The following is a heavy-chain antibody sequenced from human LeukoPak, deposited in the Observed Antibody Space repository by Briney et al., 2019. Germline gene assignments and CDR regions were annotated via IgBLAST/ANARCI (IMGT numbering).Heavy chain of an antibody. CDR3: AKGGGYYDSSGYPRIAYYFDY. Sequence: GSLRLSCAASGFTFEDYAMHWVRQAPGKGLEWVSLISWDGGSTYYADSVKGRFTISRDNSKNSLYLQMNSLRAEDTALYYCAKGGGYYDSSGYPRIAYYFDYWGQGTLVTVSS. J-gene: IGHJ4*02. D-gene: IGHD3-22*01. CDR2: ISWDGGST. V-gene: IGHV3-43D*03. CDR1: GFTFEDYA.